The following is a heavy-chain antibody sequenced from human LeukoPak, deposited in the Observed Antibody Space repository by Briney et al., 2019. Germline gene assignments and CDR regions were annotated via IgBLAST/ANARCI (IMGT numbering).Heavy chain of an antibody. CDR2: MNPNSGNT. CDR3: ARGFVNSNWFDP. J-gene: IGHJ5*02. Sequence: ASVKVSCKTSGYTFRTYGITWVRQATGQGLEWMGWMNPNSGNTGYAQKFQGRVTMTRNTSISTAYMELSSLRSEDTAVYYCARGFVNSNWFDPWGQGTLVTVSS. V-gene: IGHV1-8*02. CDR1: GYTFRTYG. D-gene: IGHD4-23*01.